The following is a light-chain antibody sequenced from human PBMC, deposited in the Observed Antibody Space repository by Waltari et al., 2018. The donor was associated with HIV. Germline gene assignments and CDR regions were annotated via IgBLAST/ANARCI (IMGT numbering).Light chain of an antibody. Sequence: QSALTQPASVSGSPGQSITLSCTGASSDVGRYNYVAWYQHPPGKAPKLIIYDVSNRPSGVSNRFSGSKSGTTASLTISGLQAEDEADYYCSSYTSSRTVVFGGGTKLTVL. CDR3: SSYTSSRTVV. CDR2: DVS. J-gene: IGLJ2*01. CDR1: SSDVGRYNY. V-gene: IGLV2-14*03.